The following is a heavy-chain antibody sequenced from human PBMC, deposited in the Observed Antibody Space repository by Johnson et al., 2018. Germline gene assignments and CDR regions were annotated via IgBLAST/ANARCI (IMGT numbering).Heavy chain of an antibody. CDR3: AKATAIVGADIGYLDY. Sequence: VQLVQSGGGLVQPGGSLRLSCAASGFTFSSYAMTWVRQATGKGLEWVSGITTGGSTYYGDPVKGRFTISRDNSKNTLYLQMNSLRTDDTAVYFCAKATAIVGADIGYLDYWGQGTLVTVSS. J-gene: IGHJ4*02. D-gene: IGHD1-26*01. CDR1: GFTFSSYA. CDR2: ITTGGST. V-gene: IGHV3-23*04.